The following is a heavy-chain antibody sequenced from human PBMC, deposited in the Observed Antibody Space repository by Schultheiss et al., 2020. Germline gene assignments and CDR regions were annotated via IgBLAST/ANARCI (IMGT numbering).Heavy chain of an antibody. J-gene: IGHJ5*02. Sequence: GGSLRLSCAASGFTVSSNYMSWVRQAPGKGLEWVSVIYSGGSTYYADSVKGRFTISRDNSKNTLYLQMNSLRAEDTAVYYCARERLAHCSGGSCYSRWFDPWGQGTLVTVSS. CDR2: IYSGGST. D-gene: IGHD2-15*01. V-gene: IGHV3-53*05. CDR1: GFTVSSNY. CDR3: ARERLAHCSGGSCYSRWFDP.